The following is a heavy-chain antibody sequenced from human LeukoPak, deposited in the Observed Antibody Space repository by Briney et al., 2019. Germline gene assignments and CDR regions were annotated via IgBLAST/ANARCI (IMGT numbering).Heavy chain of an antibody. CDR1: GITFSSYS. J-gene: IGHJ3*02. Sequence: GGSLRLSCAASGITFSSYSMNWVRQAPGKGLEWVSSISSSSSYIYYADSVKGRFTISRDNAKNSLYLQMNSLRAEDTAVYYCARENYGGNYHDAFDIWGQGTMVTVSS. V-gene: IGHV3-21*01. D-gene: IGHD4-23*01. CDR2: ISSSSSYI. CDR3: ARENYGGNYHDAFDI.